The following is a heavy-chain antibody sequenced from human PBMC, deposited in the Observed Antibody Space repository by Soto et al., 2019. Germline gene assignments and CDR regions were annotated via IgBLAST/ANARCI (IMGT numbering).Heavy chain of an antibody. Sequence: QVQLVESGGGVVQPGRSLRLSCAASGFTFSSYGMHWVRQAPGKGLEWVAVISYDGSNKYYADSVKGRFTISRDNSKNTLYLQMNSLRAEDTAVYYCAKPPIWNYELAFDYWGQGTLVTVSS. V-gene: IGHV3-30*18. CDR1: GFTFSSYG. D-gene: IGHD1-7*01. J-gene: IGHJ4*02. CDR3: AKPPIWNYELAFDY. CDR2: ISYDGSNK.